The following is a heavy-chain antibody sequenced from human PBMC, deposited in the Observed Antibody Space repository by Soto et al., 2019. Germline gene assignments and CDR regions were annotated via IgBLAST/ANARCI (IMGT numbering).Heavy chain of an antibody. D-gene: IGHD1-1*01. CDR2: MNPNSGNT. Sequence: ASVKVSCKASGYTFTSYDINWVRQATGQGLEWMGWMNPNSGNTGYAQKFQGRVTMTRNTSISTAYMELSSLRSEDTAVYYCARANWNRYYYYYYMDVWGKGTTVTVSS. V-gene: IGHV1-8*01. CDR3: ARANWNRYYYYYYMDV. J-gene: IGHJ6*03. CDR1: GYTFTSYD.